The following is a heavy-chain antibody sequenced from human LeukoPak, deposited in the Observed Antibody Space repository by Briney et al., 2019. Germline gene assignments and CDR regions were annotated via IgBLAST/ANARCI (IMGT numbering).Heavy chain of an antibody. Sequence: PSETLSLTCTVSGVSISSYYWSRIRQSPGKELEWIGYIFYSGGTDYNPSLKSRVTISVDTSNNQFSLKLTSVTAADTAVYYCARSRAYDYHFDNWGQGTLVTVSS. D-gene: IGHD5-12*01. CDR1: GVSISSYY. CDR3: ARSRAYDYHFDN. J-gene: IGHJ4*02. CDR2: IFYSGGT. V-gene: IGHV4-59*01.